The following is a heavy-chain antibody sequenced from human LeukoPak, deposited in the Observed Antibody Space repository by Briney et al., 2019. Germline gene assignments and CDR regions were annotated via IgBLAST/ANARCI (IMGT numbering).Heavy chain of an antibody. Sequence: ASVKVSCKASGGTFSSYAISWVRQAPGQGLEWMGGIIPIFGTANYAQKFQGRVTITADKSTSTAYMELSSLRSEDTAVYYCARDSAYYYDSSGYTWSFDYWGQGTLVTVSS. D-gene: IGHD3-22*01. CDR1: GGTFSSYA. CDR2: IIPIFGTA. J-gene: IGHJ4*02. V-gene: IGHV1-69*06. CDR3: ARDSAYYYDSSGYTWSFDY.